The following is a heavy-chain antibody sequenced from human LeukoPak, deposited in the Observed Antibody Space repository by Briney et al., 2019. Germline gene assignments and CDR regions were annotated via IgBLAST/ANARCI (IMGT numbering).Heavy chain of an antibody. CDR3: ARDLVGANDY. J-gene: IGHJ4*02. CDR1: GFTFSSYS. Sequence: GGSLRLSCAASGFTFSSYSMNWVRRAPGKGLEWVSSISSSSSYIYYADSVKGRFTISRDNAKNSLYLQMNSLRAEDTAVYYCARDLVGANDYWGQGTLVTVSS. V-gene: IGHV3-21*01. CDR2: ISSSSSYI. D-gene: IGHD1-26*01.